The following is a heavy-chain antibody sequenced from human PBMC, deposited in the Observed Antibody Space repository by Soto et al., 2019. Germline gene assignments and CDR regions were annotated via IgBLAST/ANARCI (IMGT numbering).Heavy chain of an antibody. D-gene: IGHD2-15*01. J-gene: IGHJ5*02. CDR2: IYYSGST. CDR3: ARPRQVAANNWFDP. V-gene: IGHV4-39*01. CDR1: GGSISSSSYY. Sequence: PSETLSLTCTVSGGSISSSSYYWGWIRQPPGKGLEWIGSIYYSGSTYYNPSLKSRVTISVDTSKNQFSLKLSSVTAADTAVYYCARPRQVAANNWFDPWGQGTLVTVSS.